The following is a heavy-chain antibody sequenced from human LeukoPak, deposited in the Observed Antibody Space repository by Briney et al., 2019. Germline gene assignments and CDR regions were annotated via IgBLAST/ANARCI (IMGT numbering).Heavy chain of an antibody. CDR2: IKPNSGGT. Sequence: ASLKVSSKASGYTFTGYYMHWVRQAPGQGLEWMGWIKPNSGGTNYAQKFQGRVTMTRDTSISTAYMGLSGLRSDVTAVYYCARGDAFDIWGQGTMVTVSS. CDR1: GYTFTGYY. J-gene: IGHJ3*02. CDR3: ARGDAFDI. V-gene: IGHV1-2*02.